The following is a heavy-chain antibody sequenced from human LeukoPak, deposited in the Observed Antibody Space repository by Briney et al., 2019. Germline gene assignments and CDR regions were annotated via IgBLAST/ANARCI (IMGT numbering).Heavy chain of an antibody. D-gene: IGHD6-19*01. V-gene: IGHV3-53*01. J-gene: IGHJ5*02. CDR3: ARDSTYSSGWSA. Sequence: GGSLRLSCAASGFTVSSNYMSWVRQAPGKGLVWVSVIYSGGSTYYADSVKGRFTISRDNSKNTLYLQMNSLRAEDTAVYYCARDSTYSSGWSAWGQGTLVTVSS. CDR1: GFTVSSNY. CDR2: IYSGGST.